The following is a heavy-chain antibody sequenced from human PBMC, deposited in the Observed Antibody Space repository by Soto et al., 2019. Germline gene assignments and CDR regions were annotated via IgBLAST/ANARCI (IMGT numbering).Heavy chain of an antibody. Sequence: SETLSLTCTVSGGSISSGVYYWSWIRQHPGKGLEWIGYIYYSGSTYYNPSLKSRVTISVDTSKNQFSLKLSSVTAADTAVYYCARDAPPIFPRYYYYYGMDVWGQGTTVT. J-gene: IGHJ6*02. V-gene: IGHV4-31*03. CDR1: GGSISSGVYY. CDR2: IYYSGST. CDR3: ARDAPPIFPRYYYYYGMDV. D-gene: IGHD3-9*01.